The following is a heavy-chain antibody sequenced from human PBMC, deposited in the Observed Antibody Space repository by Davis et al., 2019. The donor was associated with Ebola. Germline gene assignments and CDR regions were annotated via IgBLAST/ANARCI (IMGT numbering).Heavy chain of an antibody. V-gene: IGHV4-30-4*01. J-gene: IGHJ6*02. Sequence: SETLSLTCTVSGCSISSGDYSWSSTRQPPGKGLAWIGYLYYSGSSYYNPSLKSRVTISVDTSKNQFSLKLSSVTAADTAVYYCARETVEAAILSYYYYGMDVWGQGTTVTVSS. CDR3: ARETVEAAILSYYYYGMDV. D-gene: IGHD2-2*02. CDR1: GCSISSGDYS. CDR2: LYYSGSS.